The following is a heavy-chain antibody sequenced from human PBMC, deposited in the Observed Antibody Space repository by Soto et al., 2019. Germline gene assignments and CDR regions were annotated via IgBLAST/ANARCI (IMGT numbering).Heavy chain of an antibody. CDR2: ISGGGGST. Sequence: GGSLRLSCAASGFTFSSYAMRWVRQAPGKGLEWVSAISGGGGSTYYADSLKGRFTFSRDNSKNTLYLQMNSLRAEDTAVYYCAKAVSYSSSWYPPINYFEHWGQGTLVTVSS. J-gene: IGHJ1*01. CDR1: GFTFSSYA. CDR3: AKAVSYSSSWYPPINYFEH. V-gene: IGHV3-23*01. D-gene: IGHD6-13*01.